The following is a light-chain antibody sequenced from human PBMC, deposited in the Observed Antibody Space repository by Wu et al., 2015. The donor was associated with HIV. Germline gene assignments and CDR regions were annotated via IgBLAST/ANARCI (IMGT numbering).Light chain of an antibody. J-gene: IGKJ1*01. CDR2: GAS. CDR3: QQYSDSPRT. CDR1: QSVRSSF. Sequence: EVVLTQSPGTLSLSPGERATLSCRASQSVRSSFLAWFQQRPGQAPRLLIYGASTRATGIPDRFSGGGSGTDFTLTISRLEPEDFAVYYCQQYSDSPRTFGPGTKVEIK. V-gene: IGKV3-20*01.